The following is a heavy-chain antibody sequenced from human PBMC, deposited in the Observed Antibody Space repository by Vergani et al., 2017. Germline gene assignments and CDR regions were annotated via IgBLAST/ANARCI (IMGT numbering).Heavy chain of an antibody. CDR1: VYTFTSYG. J-gene: IGHJ3*02. CDR3: ARVKPAVAGGWGACDI. Sequence: HLFPSCAALPPPWASVKVSCKASVYTFTSYGIICVRQAPGQGLEWMGWISAYNGPPNYAQKLQGRGSITTDTSTSTAYMELRSLRSDDTAVYYCARVKPAVAGGWGACDIWGQGTMVTVSS. V-gene: IGHV1-18*01. CDR2: ISAYNGPP. D-gene: IGHD6-19*01.